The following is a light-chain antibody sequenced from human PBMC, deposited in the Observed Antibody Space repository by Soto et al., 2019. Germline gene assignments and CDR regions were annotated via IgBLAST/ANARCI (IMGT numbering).Light chain of an antibody. CDR2: EVS. Sequence: QSALTQPASVSGSPGQSITISCTGSSDNIGRYKYVSWYQQHPGKAPKFIIYEVSNRPSGVSNRFSGSKSGNTASLTISGLQAEDEADYYCISYTSSSTLDFGTGTKLTVL. J-gene: IGLJ1*01. CDR1: SDNIGRYKY. CDR3: ISYTSSSTLD. V-gene: IGLV2-14*01.